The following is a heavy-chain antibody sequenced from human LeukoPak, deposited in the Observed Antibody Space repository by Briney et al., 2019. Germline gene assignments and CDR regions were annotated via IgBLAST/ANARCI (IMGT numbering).Heavy chain of an antibody. J-gene: IGHJ4*02. Sequence: PSETLSLTCTVSGGSISSYYWSWIWQPPGKGLEWIGYIYYSGSTNYNPSLKSRVTISVDTSKNQFSLKLSSVTAADTAVYYCARHYYDSSGYQYYFDYWGQGTLVTVSS. CDR3: ARHYYDSSGYQYYFDY. V-gene: IGHV4-59*08. CDR2: IYYSGST. CDR1: GGSISSYY. D-gene: IGHD3-22*01.